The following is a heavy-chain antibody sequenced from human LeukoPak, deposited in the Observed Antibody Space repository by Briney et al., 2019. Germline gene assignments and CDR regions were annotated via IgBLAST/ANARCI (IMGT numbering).Heavy chain of an antibody. D-gene: IGHD3-3*01. CDR2: IKQDGSEQ. J-gene: IGHJ4*02. CDR1: GFTFSSYW. V-gene: IGHV3-7*01. Sequence: GGSLRLSCAASGFTFSSYWMSWVRQAPGKGLEWVANIKQDGSEQYYVDSVKGRFTISRDNAKNSLYLQMNSLRAEDTAVYYCARDGRAIFGVVNFDYWGQGALVTVSS. CDR3: ARDGRAIFGVVNFDY.